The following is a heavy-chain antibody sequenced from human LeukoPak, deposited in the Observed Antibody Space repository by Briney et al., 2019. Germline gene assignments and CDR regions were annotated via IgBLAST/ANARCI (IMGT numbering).Heavy chain of an antibody. D-gene: IGHD4-17*01. Sequence: SQTLSLTCTVSGDSISSGSYYWSWIRQPPGKGLEWIGYIYYSGSTNYNPSLKSRVTLSIDTSKNQFSLKLSSVTAADTAVYYCARGAGTTVTSLPFDYWGQGTLVTVSS. V-gene: IGHV4-61*01. CDR3: ARGAGTTVTSLPFDY. J-gene: IGHJ4*02. CDR1: GDSISSGSYY. CDR2: IYYSGST.